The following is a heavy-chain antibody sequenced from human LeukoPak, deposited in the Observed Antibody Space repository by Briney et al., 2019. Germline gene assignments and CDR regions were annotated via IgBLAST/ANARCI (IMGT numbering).Heavy chain of an antibody. J-gene: IGHJ1*01. CDR3: ARGLGQLACEY. D-gene: IGHD6-13*01. V-gene: IGHV4-61*01. CDR2: IYYSGST. Sequence: PSETLTLTCTVSGGSVSSGSYYWSWIRQPPGKGLEWIGYIYYSGSTNYNPSLKSRVTISVDTSKNQFSLKLSSVTAADTAVYYCARGLGQLACEYWGGGPVVSVSS. CDR1: GGSVSSGSYY.